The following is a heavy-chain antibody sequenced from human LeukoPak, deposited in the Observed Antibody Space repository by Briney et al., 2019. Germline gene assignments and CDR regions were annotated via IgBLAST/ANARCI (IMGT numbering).Heavy chain of an antibody. CDR1: GFSFSTFG. D-gene: IGHD3-16*01. CDR2: IWNDGSKK. Sequence: GRSLRLSCAASGFSFSTFGMHWARRAPGKGLEWVAVIWNDGSKKFFAESVKGRFTISRDNSQNTLYLQMNRLRAEDTAVYYCGRDSLGGDYWGQGTLVTVSS. CDR3: GRDSLGGDY. J-gene: IGHJ4*02. V-gene: IGHV3-33*08.